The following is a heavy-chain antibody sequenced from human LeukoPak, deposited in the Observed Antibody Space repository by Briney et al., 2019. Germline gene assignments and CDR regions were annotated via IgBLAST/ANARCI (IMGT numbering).Heavy chain of an antibody. Sequence: GGSLRLSCVVSGFPFSNNPMNWVRQAPGKGLEWVSYISTAITTTYYAESVKGRFTISRDNAKNSLYLQMNSLRVEDTAVYYCARDGGKGYEFDYWGQGTLVTVSS. CDR1: GFPFSNNP. CDR2: ISTAITTT. J-gene: IGHJ4*02. V-gene: IGHV3-48*01. CDR3: ARDGGKGYEFDY. D-gene: IGHD2-2*01.